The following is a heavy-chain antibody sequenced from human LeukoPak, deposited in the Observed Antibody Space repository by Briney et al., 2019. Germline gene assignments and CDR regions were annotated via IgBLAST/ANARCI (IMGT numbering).Heavy chain of an antibody. Sequence: PGGSLRLSCAPSGFTFSNAWMSWVRQAPGKGLEWVGRIKSKTDGGTTDYAAPVKGRFTISRDDSKNTLYLQMNSLKTEDTAVYYCTTGLVPAAILPFPDAFDIWGQGTMVTVSS. V-gene: IGHV3-15*01. CDR1: GFTFSNAW. D-gene: IGHD2-2*02. CDR2: IKSKTDGGTT. CDR3: TTGLVPAAILPFPDAFDI. J-gene: IGHJ3*02.